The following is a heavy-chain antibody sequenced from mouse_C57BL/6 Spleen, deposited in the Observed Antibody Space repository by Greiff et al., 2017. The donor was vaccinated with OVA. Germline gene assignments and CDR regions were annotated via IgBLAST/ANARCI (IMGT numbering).Heavy chain of an antibody. J-gene: IGHJ4*01. CDR1: GYTFTDYN. Sequence: EVKLVESGPELVKPGASVKIPCKASGYTFTDYNMDWVKQSHGKSLEWIGDINPNNGGTIYNQKFKGKATLTVDKSSSTAYMELRSLTSEDTAVYYCARSQLRLRGYAMDYWGQGTSVTVSS. D-gene: IGHD3-2*02. V-gene: IGHV1-18*01. CDR3: ARSQLRLRGYAMDY. CDR2: INPNNGGT.